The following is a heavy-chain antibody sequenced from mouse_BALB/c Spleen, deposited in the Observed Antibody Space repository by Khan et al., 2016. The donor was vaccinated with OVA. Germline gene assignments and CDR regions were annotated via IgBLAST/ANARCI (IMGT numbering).Heavy chain of an antibody. CDR2: ILPGSGRN. Sequence: QVRLQQSGAELMKPGASVKISCKATGYTFSSYWIEWVKQRPGHGLERIGEILPGSGRNNYNEKFKGKATFTADTSSNTAYMQLSNLTSDDSAVYYCARGNYYGSSSWFGYWGQGTLVTVSA. V-gene: IGHV1-9*01. D-gene: IGHD1-1*01. J-gene: IGHJ3*01. CDR1: GYTFSSYW. CDR3: ARGNYYGSSSWFGY.